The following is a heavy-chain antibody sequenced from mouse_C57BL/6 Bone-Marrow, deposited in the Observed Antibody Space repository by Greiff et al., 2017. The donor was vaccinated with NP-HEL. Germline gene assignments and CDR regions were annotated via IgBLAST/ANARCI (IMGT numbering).Heavy chain of an antibody. D-gene: IGHD2-3*01. CDR1: GYTFTSYG. CDR3: ARRGLLAWFAY. CDR2: INPSTGGT. V-gene: IGHV1-42*01. J-gene: IGHJ3*01. Sequence: EVKLMESGAELARPGASVKLSCKASGYTFTSYGISWVKQSPEKSLEWIGEINPSTGGTTYNQKFKAKATLTVDKSSSTAYMQLKSLTSEDSAVYYCARRGLLAWFAYWGQGTLVTVSA.